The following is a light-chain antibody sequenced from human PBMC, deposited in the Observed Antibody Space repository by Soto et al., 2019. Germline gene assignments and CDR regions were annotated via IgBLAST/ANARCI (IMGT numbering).Light chain of an antibody. CDR1: SGHSSYI. Sequence: QAVVTQSSSASASLGSSVKLTYTLSSGHSSYIIAWHQQQPGKAPRYLMKLEGSGSYNKGSGVPDRFSGSSSGADRYLTISNLQFEDEADYYCETWDSNTHTVFGGGTKVTVL. CDR3: ETWDSNTHTV. V-gene: IGLV4-60*02. CDR2: LEGSGSY. J-gene: IGLJ3*02.